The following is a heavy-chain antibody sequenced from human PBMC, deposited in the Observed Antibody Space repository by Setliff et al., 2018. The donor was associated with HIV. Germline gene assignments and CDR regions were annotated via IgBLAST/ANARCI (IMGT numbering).Heavy chain of an antibody. Sequence: PSETLSLTCTVSGVSISSYYWSWIRQPPGKGLEYIGYIYSNGGTNYNPSLKSRVTISVDTSNNQFSLKLRSVTAADTAVYYCASMERDFYDSSGYYWNYWGQGTLVTVS. D-gene: IGHD3-22*01. J-gene: IGHJ4*02. CDR1: GVSISSYY. CDR2: IYSNGGT. V-gene: IGHV4-59*01. CDR3: ASMERDFYDSSGYYWNY.